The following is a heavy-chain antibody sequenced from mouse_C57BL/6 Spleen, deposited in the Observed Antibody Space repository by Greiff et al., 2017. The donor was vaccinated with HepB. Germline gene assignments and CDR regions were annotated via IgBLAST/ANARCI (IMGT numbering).Heavy chain of an antibody. D-gene: IGHD1-1*01. V-gene: IGHV5-4*01. Sequence: EVQLVESGGGLVKPGGSLKLSCAASGFTFSSYAMSWVRQTPEKRLEWVATISDGGSYTYYPDNVKGRFTISRDNAKNNLYLQMSHLKSEDTAMYYCARTGTVVATGFDYWGQGTTLTVSS. CDR3: ARTGTVVATGFDY. CDR1: GFTFSSYA. CDR2: ISDGGSYT. J-gene: IGHJ2*01.